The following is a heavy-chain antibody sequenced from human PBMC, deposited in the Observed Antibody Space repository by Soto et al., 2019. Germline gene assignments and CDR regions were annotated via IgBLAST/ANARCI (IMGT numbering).Heavy chain of an antibody. Sequence: QLQLRESGPGLMKPSETLSLTCRVSGDSISDTIYYWGWIRQAPGKGLEWIGSIHYSGSTQFHPSLKTRVTISVDTSKNEFSLRLRSVTAADTAVYYCARHLKAVVAAMAYWGQGIPVTVSS. CDR1: GDSISDTIYY. CDR3: ARHLKAVVAAMAY. J-gene: IGHJ4*02. V-gene: IGHV4-39*01. CDR2: IHYSGST. D-gene: IGHD3-22*01.